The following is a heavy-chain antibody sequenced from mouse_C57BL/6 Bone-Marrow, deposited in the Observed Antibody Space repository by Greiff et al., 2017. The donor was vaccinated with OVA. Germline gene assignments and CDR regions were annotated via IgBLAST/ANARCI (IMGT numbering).Heavy chain of an antibody. Sequence: EVQGVESGGDLVKPGGSLKLSCAASGFTFSSYGMSWVRQTPDKRLEWVATISSGGSYTYYPDSVKGRFTISRDNAKNTLYLQMSSLKSEDTAMYYCARQYGNSYYYAMDYWGQGTSVTVSS. D-gene: IGHD2-1*01. CDR2: ISSGGSYT. CDR1: GFTFSSYG. CDR3: ARQYGNSYYYAMDY. V-gene: IGHV5-6*01. J-gene: IGHJ4*01.